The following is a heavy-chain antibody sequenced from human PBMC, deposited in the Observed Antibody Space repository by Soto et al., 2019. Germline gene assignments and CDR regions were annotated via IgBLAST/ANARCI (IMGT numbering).Heavy chain of an antibody. V-gene: IGHV3-23*01. CDR1: GFTFSSYW. Sequence: GGSLRLSCAASGFTFSSYWMSWVRQAPGKGLEWVSAISGSGGSTYYADSVKGRFTISRDNSKNTLYLQMNSLRAEDTAVYYCAKGRTVAARTPYYFDYWGQGTLVTVSS. CDR2: ISGSGGST. J-gene: IGHJ4*02. CDR3: AKGRTVAARTPYYFDY. D-gene: IGHD6-19*01.